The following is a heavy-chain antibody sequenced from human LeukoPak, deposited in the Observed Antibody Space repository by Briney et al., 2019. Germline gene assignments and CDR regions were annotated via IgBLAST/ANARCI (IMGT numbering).Heavy chain of an antibody. D-gene: IGHD6-13*01. CDR2: IYHSGST. CDR3: ARSEQLVPSPYYFDY. Sequence: SETLSLTCTVSGYSISSGYYWGWIRQPPGKGLEWIGSIYHSGSTYYNPSLKSRVTISVDTSKNQFSLKLSSVTAADTAVYYCARSEQLVPSPYYFDYWGQGTLVTVSS. V-gene: IGHV4-38-2*02. J-gene: IGHJ4*02. CDR1: GYSISSGYY.